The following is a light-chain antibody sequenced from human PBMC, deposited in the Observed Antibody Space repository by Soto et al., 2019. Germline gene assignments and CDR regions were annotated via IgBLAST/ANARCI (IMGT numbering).Light chain of an antibody. J-gene: IGLJ2*01. CDR2: EVS. CDR1: SSDVGGYNY. Sequence: QSALTQPPSASGSPGQSVTISCTGTSSDVGGYNYVSWYQQHPGKAPKLMIYEVSKRPSGVPDRFSGSKSGNTASLTVSGLQAEDEADYYCSSSSGGNNSVVFGGGTQLTVL. CDR3: SSSSGGNNSVV. V-gene: IGLV2-8*01.